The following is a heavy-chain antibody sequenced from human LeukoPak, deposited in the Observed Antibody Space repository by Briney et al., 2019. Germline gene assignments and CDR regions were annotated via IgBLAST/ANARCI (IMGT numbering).Heavy chain of an antibody. V-gene: IGHV1-2*02. CDR2: INPDSGGT. D-gene: IGHD6-19*01. Sequence: AAVKVSCKASAYTFTGYYMHWVRQAPGQGLEWMGWINPDSGGTNYAQKFQGRVTMTRDTSISTAYMEVSRLRSDDTAAYYCAREGSGWYGNFDYWGQGTVVSVSS. CDR1: AYTFTGYY. J-gene: IGHJ4*02. CDR3: AREGSGWYGNFDY.